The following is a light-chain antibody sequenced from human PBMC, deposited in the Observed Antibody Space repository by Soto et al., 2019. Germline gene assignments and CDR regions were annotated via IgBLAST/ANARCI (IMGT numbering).Light chain of an antibody. CDR2: WAS. J-gene: IGKJ4*01. CDR1: QTVLYSSNNKNY. V-gene: IGKV4-1*01. CDR3: QQYYSTPLT. Sequence: DIVMTQSPDSLAVSLGERATINCKSSQTVLYSSNNKNYLAWYQQKPGQPPKLLIYWASTRQSGVPDRFSGSGSGTDFTLTISSLQAEDVAVYYCQQYYSTPLTFGGGTKVALK.